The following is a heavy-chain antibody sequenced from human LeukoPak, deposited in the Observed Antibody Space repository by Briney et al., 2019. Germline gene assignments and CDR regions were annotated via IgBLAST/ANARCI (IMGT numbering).Heavy chain of an antibody. J-gene: IGHJ4*02. Sequence: GASVKVSCEASGYTFTSYYMHWVRQAPGQELEWMGIINPSGGSTSYAQKFQDRVTMTRDTSTSTVYMEMSSLRSEDTAVYYCARDRSSGWSPFDYWGQGTLVTVSS. CDR1: GYTFTSYY. V-gene: IGHV1-46*01. CDR3: ARDRSSGWSPFDY. D-gene: IGHD6-19*01. CDR2: INPSGGST.